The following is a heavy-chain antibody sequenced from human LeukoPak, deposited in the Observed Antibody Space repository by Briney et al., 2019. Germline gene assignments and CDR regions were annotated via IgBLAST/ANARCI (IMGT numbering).Heavy chain of an antibody. CDR3: ARGLYGSDSY. J-gene: IGHJ4*02. CDR2: IHHSGST. Sequence: PSETLSLTCAVSGASVSSSNWWIWVRQPPKKGLEWIGEIHHSGSTNYNPSLKSRVTMSVDTSKSQISLRLSSVTAADTAVYYCARGLYGSDSYWGQGDLVTVSS. V-gene: IGHV4-4*02. D-gene: IGHD2-21*02. CDR1: GASVSSSNW.